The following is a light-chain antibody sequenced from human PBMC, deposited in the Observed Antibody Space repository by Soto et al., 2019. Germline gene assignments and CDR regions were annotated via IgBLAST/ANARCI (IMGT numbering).Light chain of an antibody. J-gene: IGLJ3*02. CDR2: GVS. CDR3: CSYAGSYTGV. Sequence: QSALTQPRSVSGSPGQSVTISCTGTSSDVGGYNYVSWYQHHPGKAPKLMIYGVSKRPSGVPDRFSGSKSGNTASLTISGLQAEYEADYYCCSYAGSYTGVFGGGTKLTVL. CDR1: SSDVGGYNY. V-gene: IGLV2-11*01.